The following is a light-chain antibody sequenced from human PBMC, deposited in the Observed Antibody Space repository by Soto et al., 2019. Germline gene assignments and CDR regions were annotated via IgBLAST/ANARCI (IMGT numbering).Light chain of an antibody. CDR2: RNE. V-gene: IGLV1-47*01. Sequence: QSVLPQPPSASVTPGQRVTISCSTSSSRSGSNYVYWYQQLPGTAPKLLIYRNEQRPSGVPDRFSGSKSGTSASLAISGRRSEDEADYYCAKWDDSLRVYVFGTGTKLTVL. J-gene: IGLJ1*01. CDR3: AKWDDSLRVYV. CDR1: SSRSGSNY.